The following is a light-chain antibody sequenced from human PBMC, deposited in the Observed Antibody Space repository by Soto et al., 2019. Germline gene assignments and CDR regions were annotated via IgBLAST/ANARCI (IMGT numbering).Light chain of an antibody. CDR1: SSDVGGYNY. V-gene: IGLV2-14*01. Sequence: QSALTQPASVSGSPGQSITISCTGTSSDVGGYNYVSWYQQHPGKAPKVMIFEVSSRPSWVSNRFSGSKSGNTASLTISGLQAEDEAEYYCSSYTSSNTVAFGGGTKLTVL. CDR3: SSYTSSNTVA. CDR2: EVS. J-gene: IGLJ2*01.